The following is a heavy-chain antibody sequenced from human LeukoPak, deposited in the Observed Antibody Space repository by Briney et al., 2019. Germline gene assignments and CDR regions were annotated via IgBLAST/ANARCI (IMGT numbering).Heavy chain of an antibody. J-gene: IGHJ4*02. D-gene: IGHD6-19*01. CDR1: GFTFNTCA. V-gene: IGHV4-34*01. CDR3: ARARQWLGHFDY. CDR2: INHSGST. Sequence: GSLRLSCEASGFTFNTCAMSWIRQPQGKGQEWIGEINHSGSTNYNPSLKSRVTISVDTSKNQFSLKLSSVTAADTAVYYCARARQWLGHFDYWGQGTLVTVSS.